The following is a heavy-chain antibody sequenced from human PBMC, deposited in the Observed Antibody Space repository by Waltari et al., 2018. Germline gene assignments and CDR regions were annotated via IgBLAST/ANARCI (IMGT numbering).Heavy chain of an antibody. D-gene: IGHD3-10*01. CDR1: GFTFSGYG. CDR2: ISAYSGNT. CDR3: ARPINDSGSYYRYFDY. Sequence: QVQLMQSGPEEKKPGASVKVACKASGFTFSGYGSAWVRQAPGQGPEWMGWISAYSGNTNLAQNFQGRVTMTTDTSTGTAYMELRGLRSDDTAVYYCARPINDSGSYYRYFDYWGQGTLVIVSS. V-gene: IGHV1-18*01. J-gene: IGHJ4*02.